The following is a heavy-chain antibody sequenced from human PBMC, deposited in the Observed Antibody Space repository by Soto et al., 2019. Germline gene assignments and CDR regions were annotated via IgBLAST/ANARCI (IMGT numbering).Heavy chain of an antibody. CDR2: INHSGST. D-gene: IGHD6-19*01. V-gene: IGHV4-34*01. Sequence: LSLTCAVYGGSFSGYYWSWIRQPPGKGLEWIGEINHSGSTNYNPSLKSRVTISVDTSKNQFSLKLSSVTAADTAVYYCARVGVNSSGSYYYGMDVWGQGTTVTVSS. CDR3: ARVGVNSSGSYYYGMDV. CDR1: GGSFSGYY. J-gene: IGHJ6*02.